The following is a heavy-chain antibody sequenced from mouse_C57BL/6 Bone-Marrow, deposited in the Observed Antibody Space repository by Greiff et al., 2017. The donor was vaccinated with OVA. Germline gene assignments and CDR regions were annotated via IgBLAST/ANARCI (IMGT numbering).Heavy chain of an antibody. V-gene: IGHV1-15*01. Sequence: QVQLQQSGAELVRPGASVTLSCKASGYTFTDYEMHWVKQTPVHGLEWIGAIDPETGGTGYNQKFKGKAILTADKSSSTAYMALRSLTSEDSAVYYCTRGYSNYYARDYWGQGTAVTVSS. CDR1: GYTFTDYE. J-gene: IGHJ4*01. CDR2: IDPETGGT. CDR3: TRGYSNYYARDY. D-gene: IGHD2-5*01.